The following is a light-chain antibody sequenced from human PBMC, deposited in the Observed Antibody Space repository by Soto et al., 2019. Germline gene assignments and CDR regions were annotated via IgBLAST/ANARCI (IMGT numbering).Light chain of an antibody. J-gene: IGLJ1*01. CDR1: SSDVGGYNY. Sequence: QSALTQPASVSGSPGQSITISCTGTSSDVGGYNYVSWYQQHPGKAPKLMIYEVSNRPSGVSNRFSGSKSGNTASLTISGLRAEDEADYYCSSYTSSSIEYVFGTGTKLPVL. V-gene: IGLV2-14*01. CDR2: EVS. CDR3: SSYTSSSIEYV.